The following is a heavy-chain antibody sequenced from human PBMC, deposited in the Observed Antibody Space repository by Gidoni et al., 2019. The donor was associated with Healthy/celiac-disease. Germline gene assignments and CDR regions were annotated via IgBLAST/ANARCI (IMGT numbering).Heavy chain of an antibody. V-gene: IGHV3-23*01. D-gene: IGHD2-2*01. CDR2: ISGSGGST. CDR1: GFTSRSYA. J-gene: IGHJ4*02. CDR3: AKGDVVVPAPGLDY. Sequence: EVQLLESGGGLVQPAGSSRLPCAASGFTSRSYAMSWVRQAPGKGLEWVSAISGSGGSTYYADSVKGRFTISRDNSKNTLYLQMSSLRAEDTAVYYCAKGDVVVPAPGLDYWGQGTLVTVSS.